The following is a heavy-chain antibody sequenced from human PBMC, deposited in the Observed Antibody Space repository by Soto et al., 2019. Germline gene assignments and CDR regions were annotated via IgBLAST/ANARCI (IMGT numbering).Heavy chain of an antibody. J-gene: IGHJ5*02. Sequence: SETVSRTCIVSGGSISSSSYYWGWIRQPPGKGLEWIGSIYYSGSTYYNPSLKSRVTISVDTSKNQFSLKLSSVTAADTAVFYCARNRASNWSDPPGPATVDTLST. CDR1: GGSISSSSYY. V-gene: IGHV4-39*01. CDR3: ARNRASNWSDP. CDR2: IYYSGST. D-gene: IGHD5-12*01.